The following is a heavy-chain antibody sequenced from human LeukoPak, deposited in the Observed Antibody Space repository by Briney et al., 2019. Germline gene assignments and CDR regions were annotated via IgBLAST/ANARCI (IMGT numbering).Heavy chain of an antibody. Sequence: SETLSLTCTVSGGSISSYYWSWIRQPPGKGLEWIGYIYYSGSTNNNPSLKSRVTIAVDTSKNQFSLKLSSVTAADTAVYYCARNVQLPDYYDSSGYAFDIWGQGTMVTVSS. V-gene: IGHV4-59*01. CDR1: GGSISSYY. CDR2: IYYSGST. CDR3: ARNVQLPDYYDSSGYAFDI. J-gene: IGHJ3*02. D-gene: IGHD3-22*01.